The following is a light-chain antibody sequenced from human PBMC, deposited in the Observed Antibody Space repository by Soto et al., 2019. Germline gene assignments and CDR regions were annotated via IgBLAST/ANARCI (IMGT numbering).Light chain of an antibody. V-gene: IGKV1-5*03. CDR2: KAS. CDR3: QQYDNWPPT. CDR1: QTISSW. Sequence: DIQMTQSPSTLSGSVGDRVTITCRASQTISSWLAWYQQKPGKAPKLLIYKASTLKSGVPSRFSGSGSGTEFTLTISSLQPDDFALYWCQQYDNWPPTFGGGTKVEIK. J-gene: IGKJ4*01.